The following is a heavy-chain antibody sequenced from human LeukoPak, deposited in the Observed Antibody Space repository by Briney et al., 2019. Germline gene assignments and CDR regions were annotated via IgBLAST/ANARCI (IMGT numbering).Heavy chain of an antibody. CDR1: GFTFSNAW. CDR3: TTETVVPAAICMEV. J-gene: IGHJ6*02. CDR2: IKSKTDDGTT. D-gene: IGHD2-2*02. V-gene: IGHV3-15*01. Sequence: GGSLRLSCAASGFTFSNAWMSWVRQAPGKGLEWVGRIKSKTDDGTTDYAAPVKGRFTISRNDSKNTLYLQMNSMKTEDTAVYYCTTETVVPAAICMEVCGQGTTVTVSS.